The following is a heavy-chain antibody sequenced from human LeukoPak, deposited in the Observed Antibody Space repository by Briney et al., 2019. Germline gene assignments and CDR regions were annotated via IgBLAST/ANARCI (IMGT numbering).Heavy chain of an antibody. J-gene: IGHJ4*02. CDR1: GYSISSGYY. V-gene: IGHV4-38-2*02. CDR3: ARAGEIAAAGTNFDY. D-gene: IGHD6-13*01. CDR2: IYHSGST. Sequence: PSETLSLTCTVSGYSISSGYYWGWIRQPPGKGLEWIGSIYHSGSTYYNPSLKSRVTISVDTSKNQFSLKLSSVTAADTAVYYCARAGEIAAAGTNFDYWGQGTLVTVSS.